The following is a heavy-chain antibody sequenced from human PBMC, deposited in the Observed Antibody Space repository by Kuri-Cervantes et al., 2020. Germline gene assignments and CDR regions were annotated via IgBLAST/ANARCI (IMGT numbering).Heavy chain of an antibody. V-gene: IGHV3-21*01. CDR2: ISSSSSYI. J-gene: IGHJ6*02. D-gene: IGHD2-15*01. CDR1: GFTFSSYS. CDR3: ARDCSGGSCFVFGMDV. Sequence: GGSLRLSCAASGFTFSSYSMNWVRQAPGKGLEWVSSISSSSSYIYYADSVKGRFTISRDNAKNSLYLQMNSLRAEDTAVYYCARDCSGGSCFVFGMDVWGQGTTVTVSS.